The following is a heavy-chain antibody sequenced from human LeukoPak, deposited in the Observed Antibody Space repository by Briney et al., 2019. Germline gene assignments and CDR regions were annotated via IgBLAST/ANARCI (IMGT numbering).Heavy chain of an antibody. CDR1: GFTFSSYE. CDR2: IKSKTDGGTI. V-gene: IGHV3-15*01. CDR3: TTVYYYYDRSAKRAFDI. J-gene: IGHJ3*02. D-gene: IGHD3-22*01. Sequence: GGSLRLSCAASGFTFSSYEMNWVRQAPGKGLEWVGRIKSKTDGGTIDYAAPVKGRFTISRDDSKNTLYLQMNSLKTEDTAVYYCTTVYYYYDRSAKRAFDIWGQGTMVTVSS.